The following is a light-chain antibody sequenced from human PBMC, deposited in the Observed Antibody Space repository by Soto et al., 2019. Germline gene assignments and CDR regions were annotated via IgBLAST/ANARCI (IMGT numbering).Light chain of an antibody. J-gene: IGKJ1*01. CDR1: HTISSSY. Sequence: ETVLTQSPGTPSLSPGERATLSCRASHTISSSYLAWYQQKPGQAPRLLMYGISRRATGIPDRFSGSGSGTDFTLTITRLEPEDFAVYYCQQYVTSSPRTFGQGTKVDIK. V-gene: IGKV3-20*01. CDR2: GIS. CDR3: QQYVTSSPRT.